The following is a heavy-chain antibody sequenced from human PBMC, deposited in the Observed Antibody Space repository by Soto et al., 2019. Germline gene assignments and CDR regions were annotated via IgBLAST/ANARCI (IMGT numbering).Heavy chain of an antibody. D-gene: IGHD6-19*01. CDR3: ARGLSSGWFDY. Sequence: EVQLVESGGGLVKPGGSLRVSCAASGFTFSNYSMNWVRQAPGKGLEWDSSISRTSKYIYYADSVKGRFTISRDNAKKSLYLQMNSLRAEDTAVYYCARGLSSGWFDYWGQGTLVTVSA. CDR2: ISRTSKYI. J-gene: IGHJ5*01. V-gene: IGHV3-21*01. CDR1: GFTFSNYS.